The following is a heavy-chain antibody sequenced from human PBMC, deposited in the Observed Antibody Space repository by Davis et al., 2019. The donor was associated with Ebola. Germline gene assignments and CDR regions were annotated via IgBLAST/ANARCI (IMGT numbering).Heavy chain of an antibody. Sequence: SVKVSCKASGYTFTSYGISWVRQATGQGLEWMGGIIPIFGTANYAQKFQGRVTITADKSTSTAYMELSSLRSEDTAVYYCARVALSTVTIYYYYGMDVWGQGTTVTVSS. D-gene: IGHD4-17*01. CDR3: ARVALSTVTIYYYYGMDV. V-gene: IGHV1-69*06. J-gene: IGHJ6*02. CDR2: IIPIFGTA. CDR1: GYTFTSYG.